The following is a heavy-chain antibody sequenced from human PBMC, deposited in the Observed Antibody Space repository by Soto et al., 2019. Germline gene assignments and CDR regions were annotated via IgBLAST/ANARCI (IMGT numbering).Heavy chain of an antibody. CDR1: GYTFTGYY. V-gene: IGHV1-2*04. CDR2: INPNSGGT. D-gene: IGHD6-13*01. Sequence: ASVKVSCKASGYTFTGYYMHWVRQAPGQGLEWMGWINPNSGGTNYAQKFRGWVTMTRDTSISTAYMELSRLRSDDTAVYYCAREARQQPDNNWFDPWGQGTLVTVSS. J-gene: IGHJ5*02. CDR3: AREARQQPDNNWFDP.